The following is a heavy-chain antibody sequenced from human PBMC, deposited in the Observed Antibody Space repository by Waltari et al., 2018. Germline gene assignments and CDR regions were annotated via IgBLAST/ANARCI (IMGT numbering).Heavy chain of an antibody. CDR3: TREEGGATDY. Sequence: QVQLQESGPGLVTPSETLSLTCAVPGYSIRSGYYWGWLRQPPGKGLEWIGTIYHSGRTFYNPSLKSRVTLSVDTSKNQFSLKLSSVTAADTAVYYCTREEGGATDYWGQGTLVTVSS. V-gene: IGHV4-38-2*02. D-gene: IGHD1-26*01. CDR1: GYSIRSGYY. J-gene: IGHJ4*02. CDR2: IYHSGRT.